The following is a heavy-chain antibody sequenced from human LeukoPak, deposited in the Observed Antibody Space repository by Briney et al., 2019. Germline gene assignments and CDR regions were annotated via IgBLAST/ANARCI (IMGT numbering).Heavy chain of an antibody. CDR3: ARDAALTYYYGSGSYPHY. V-gene: IGHV1-2*04. J-gene: IGHJ4*02. CDR2: INPNSGGT. Sequence: ASVTVSCKASGYTFTGYYMHWVRQAPGQGLEWMGWINPNSGGTNYAQRFQGWVTITRDTSISTAYMELSRLRSDDTAVYYCARDAALTYYYGSGSYPHYWGQGTLVTVSS. D-gene: IGHD3-10*01. CDR1: GYTFTGYY.